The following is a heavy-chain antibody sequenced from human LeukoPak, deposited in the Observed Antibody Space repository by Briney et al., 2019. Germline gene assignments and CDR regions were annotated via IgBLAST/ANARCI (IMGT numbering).Heavy chain of an antibody. CDR3: ARWDYYDSSGLDAFDI. J-gene: IGHJ3*02. CDR2: ISSSGSTI. D-gene: IGHD3-22*01. CDR1: GFIFSSYE. Sequence: HPGGSLRLSCAASGFIFSSYEMSWVRQAPGKGLEWVSYISSSGSTIYYADSVKGRFTISRDNAKNSLYLQMNSLRAEDTAVYYCARWDYYDSSGLDAFDIWGQGTMVTVSS. V-gene: IGHV3-48*03.